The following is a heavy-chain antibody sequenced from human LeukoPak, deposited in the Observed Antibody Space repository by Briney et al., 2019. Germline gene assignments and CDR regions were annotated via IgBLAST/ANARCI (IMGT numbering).Heavy chain of an antibody. J-gene: IGHJ6*02. V-gene: IGHV1-69*01. Sequence: EASVKVSCKASGGTFSSYAISWVRQAPGQGLEWMGGIIPILGTANYAQKFQGRVTITADESTSTAHMELSSPRSEDTAVYYCARGNTIFGVVTIFSGMDVWGQGTTVTVSS. CDR2: IIPILGTA. CDR3: ARGNTIFGVVTIFSGMDV. D-gene: IGHD3-3*01. CDR1: GGTFSSYA.